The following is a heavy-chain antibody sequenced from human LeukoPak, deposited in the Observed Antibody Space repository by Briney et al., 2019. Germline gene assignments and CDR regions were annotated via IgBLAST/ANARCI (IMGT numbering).Heavy chain of an antibody. J-gene: IGHJ4*02. D-gene: IGHD5-18*01. Sequence: GESLKISCKGSVYSFTSNWIGWVRQMPGKGLEWMGIIYPGDSDTRYSPSFQGQVTISADKSINTAYLQWSSLKASDTAMYFCARRDVDTVMVADYWGQGTLVTVSS. V-gene: IGHV5-51*01. CDR2: IYPGDSDT. CDR3: ARRDVDTVMVADY. CDR1: VYSFTSNW.